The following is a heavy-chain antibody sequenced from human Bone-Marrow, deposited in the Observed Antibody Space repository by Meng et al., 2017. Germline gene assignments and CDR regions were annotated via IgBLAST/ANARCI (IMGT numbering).Heavy chain of an antibody. D-gene: IGHD5-18*01. Sequence: QVQLQESGLGLVKPSQTLSLTCTVSGGSISSGSYYWSWIRQHPGKGLEWIGYIYYSGSTYYNSSLKSRVTLSVDTSMNQFSLKLTSVTAADTAVYYCARDRSGYSLFGYWGQGTLVTVSS. CDR3: ARDRSGYSLFGY. V-gene: IGHV4-31*03. CDR2: IYYSGST. CDR1: GGSISSGSYY. J-gene: IGHJ4*02.